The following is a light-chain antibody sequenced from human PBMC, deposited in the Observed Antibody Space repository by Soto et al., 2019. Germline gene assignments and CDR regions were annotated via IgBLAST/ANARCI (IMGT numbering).Light chain of an antibody. CDR3: QQRVNWPPT. V-gene: IGKV3-15*01. J-gene: IGKJ4*01. CDR2: YTS. CDR1: QSVSSN. Sequence: EIVMTQSPATLSVSPGERATLSCRASQSVSSNLAWYQQKPGQAPRLLIYYTSTRATGFPARFSGGGSGTEFTLIISSLQPEDFAVYYCQQRVNWPPTFGGGTKVDIK.